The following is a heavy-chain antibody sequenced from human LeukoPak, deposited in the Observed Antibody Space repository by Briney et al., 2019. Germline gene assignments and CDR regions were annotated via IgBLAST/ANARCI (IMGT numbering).Heavy chain of an antibody. CDR2: IYYSGST. CDR1: GGSISRSSYY. V-gene: IGHV4-39*01. CDR3: ARHGSIATGAFTY. Sequence: PSETLSLTCSVSGGSISRSSYYWGWTRQPPGKGLEWIGSIYYSGSTYYNPSLKSRVTISVDTSRNQFSLKLGSVTAADTAVYYCARHGSIATGAFTYWGQRTLVTVSS. J-gene: IGHJ4*02. D-gene: IGHD6-13*01.